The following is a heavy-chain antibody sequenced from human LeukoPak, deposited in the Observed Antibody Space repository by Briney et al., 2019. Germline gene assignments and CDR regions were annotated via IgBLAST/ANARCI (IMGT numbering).Heavy chain of an antibody. Sequence: PSETLSLTCTVSGGSISTYYWNWIRQPPGKGLEWIGYIYHSGSTNYNPSLQSRVTISVDTSKNQFSLNLNSVTAADTAVYYCARDNPYGDWLGGQGTLVTVSS. V-gene: IGHV4-59*01. CDR2: IYHSGST. D-gene: IGHD4-17*01. CDR3: ARDNPYGDWL. J-gene: IGHJ4*02. CDR1: GGSISTYY.